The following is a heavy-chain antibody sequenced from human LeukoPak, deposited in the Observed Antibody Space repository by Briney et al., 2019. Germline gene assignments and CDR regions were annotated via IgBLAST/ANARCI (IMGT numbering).Heavy chain of an antibody. Sequence: SETLSLTCAVYGGSFSGYYWSWIRQPPGKGLEWIGEINHSGSTNYNPSLKSRVTISVDTSKNQFSLKLSSVTAADTAVYYCASEDSAGRLDYWGQGTLVTVSS. D-gene: IGHD6-13*01. CDR1: GGSFSGYY. J-gene: IGHJ4*02. CDR2: INHSGST. CDR3: ASEDSAGRLDY. V-gene: IGHV4-34*01.